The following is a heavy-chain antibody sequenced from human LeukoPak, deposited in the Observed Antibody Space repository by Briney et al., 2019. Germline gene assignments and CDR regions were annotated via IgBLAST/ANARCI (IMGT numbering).Heavy chain of an antibody. V-gene: IGHV1-2*02. Sequence: ASVKVSCKASGYTFNSFFIHWVRRAPGQGLEWMGWINPNSGGVNYAQTFQGRIALTRDTSATTVYMELTSLTSDDTAVYYCARHIRDYGDYYDYWGQGTLVTVSS. CDR1: GYTFNSFF. J-gene: IGHJ4*02. CDR2: INPNSGGV. D-gene: IGHD4-17*01. CDR3: ARHIRDYGDYYDY.